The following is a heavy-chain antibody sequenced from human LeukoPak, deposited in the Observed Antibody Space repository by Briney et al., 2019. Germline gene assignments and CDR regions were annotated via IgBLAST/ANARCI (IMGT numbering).Heavy chain of an antibody. D-gene: IGHD4-17*01. Sequence: GGSLRLSCAASGFTFSTYGMHWVRQAPDKGLEWVAFIRYDGSNKYYADSVKGRFTISRDNSKNTLYLQMNSLRAEDTAVYYCAKDNYDYGDYDGGDYWGQGTLVTVSS. V-gene: IGHV3-30*02. CDR1: GFTFSTYG. CDR2: IRYDGSNK. CDR3: AKDNYDYGDYDGGDY. J-gene: IGHJ4*02.